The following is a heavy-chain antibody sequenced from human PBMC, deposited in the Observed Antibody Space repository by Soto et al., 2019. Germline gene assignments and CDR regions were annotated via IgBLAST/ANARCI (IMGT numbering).Heavy chain of an antibody. CDR1: GYTFTSYD. CDR3: ASSTIFGVVII. D-gene: IGHD3-3*01. V-gene: IGHV1-8*01. Sequence: ASVKVSCKASGYTFTSYDINWVRQATGQGLEWMGWMNPNSGNTGYAQKLQGGVTMTTDTSTSTAYMELRSLRSDDTAVYYCASSTIFGVVIIWGQGTLVTVSS. J-gene: IGHJ1*01. CDR2: MNPNSGNT.